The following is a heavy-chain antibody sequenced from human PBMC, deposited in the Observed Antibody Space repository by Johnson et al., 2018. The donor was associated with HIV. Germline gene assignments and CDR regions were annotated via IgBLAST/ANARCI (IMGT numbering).Heavy chain of an antibody. CDR1: RFTFSIYA. Sequence: QVQLVESGGGVVQPGRSLRLSCAASRFTFSIYAMHWVRPAPGKGLEWVAIISYDGSESDYGDSVKGRFTISRDNSRNTLYLEMNSLRAEDTAVYYCAKDLMYNWNDVGAFDIWGQGTMVTVSS. CDR3: AKDLMYNWNDVGAFDI. J-gene: IGHJ3*02. V-gene: IGHV3-30*04. D-gene: IGHD1-1*01. CDR2: ISYDGSES.